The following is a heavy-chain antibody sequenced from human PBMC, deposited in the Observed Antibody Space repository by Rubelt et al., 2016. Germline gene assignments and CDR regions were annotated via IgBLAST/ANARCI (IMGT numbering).Heavy chain of an antibody. Sequence: QVQLVQSGAEVKKPGASVKVSCKASGYTFTSYGISWVRQAPGQGLEWMGWISAYNGNTNYAQKLQGRVPMTTDTSTRTAHMELRSLRSDDPAVYYCARDLTYNLPAYWGQGTLVTVSS. D-gene: IGHD5-24*01. J-gene: IGHJ4*02. CDR3: ARDLTYNLPAY. V-gene: IGHV1-18*01. CDR2: ISAYNGNT. CDR1: GYTFTSYG.